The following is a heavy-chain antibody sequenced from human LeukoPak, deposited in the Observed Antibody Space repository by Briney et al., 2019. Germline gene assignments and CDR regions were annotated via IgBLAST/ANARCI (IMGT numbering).Heavy chain of an antibody. D-gene: IGHD3-9*01. J-gene: IGHJ4*02. CDR1: GGSISMYS. Sequence: SETLSLTCTLSGGSISMYSGSWIRQPPGRGREWVGYIYYSVSTTYNTSIQIRVTISVDTPKNQFSLKLRSVTTADTAVYYCAREMRGYDILTGYYGLSGAIDYWGQGTLVTVSS. CDR3: AREMRGYDILTGYYGLSGAIDY. CDR2: IYYSVST. V-gene: IGHV4-59*01.